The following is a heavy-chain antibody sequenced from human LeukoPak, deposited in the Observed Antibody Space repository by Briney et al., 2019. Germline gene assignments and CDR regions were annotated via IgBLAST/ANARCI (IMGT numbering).Heavy chain of an antibody. CDR1: GGSISSSSYY. CDR3: ARVYSQDYPYFDY. Sequence: PSETLSLTCTVSGGSISSSSYYWGWIRQPPGKGLEWIGSIYYSGSTYYNPSLKSRVTISVDTSKNQFSLKLSSVTAADTAVYYCARVYSQDYPYFDYWGQGTLVTVSS. J-gene: IGHJ4*02. V-gene: IGHV4-39*07. D-gene: IGHD2-15*01. CDR2: IYYSGST.